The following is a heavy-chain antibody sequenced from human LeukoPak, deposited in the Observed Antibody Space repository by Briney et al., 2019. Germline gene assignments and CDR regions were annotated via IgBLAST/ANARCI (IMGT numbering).Heavy chain of an antibody. CDR1: GGSIRNYY. CDR2: IHISGST. D-gene: IGHD1-26*01. V-gene: IGHV4-4*07. J-gene: IGHJ4*02. CDR3: ARDGWSGSYPDC. Sequence: SETLSLTCTVSGGSIRNYYWNWIRQSAGKGLELIGRIHISGSTNSNPSLKSRVTMSVDTSKNQFSLRLSSVTAADTAVYYCARDGWSGSYPDCWGQGTLVTVSS.